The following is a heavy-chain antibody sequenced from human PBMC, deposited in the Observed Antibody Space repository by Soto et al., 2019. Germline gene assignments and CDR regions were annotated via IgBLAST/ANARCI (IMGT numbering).Heavy chain of an antibody. J-gene: IGHJ4*02. CDR3: ARVSSGWRATSFDY. CDR1: GYTFTGYY. V-gene: IGHV1-2*02. CDR2: INPNSGGT. Sequence: ASVKVSCKASGYTFTGYYMHWVRQAPGQGLEWMGWINPNSGGTNYAQKFQGRVTMTRDTSISTAYMELSRLRSDDTAVYYCARVSSGWRATSFDYWGQGTLVTVSS. D-gene: IGHD6-19*01.